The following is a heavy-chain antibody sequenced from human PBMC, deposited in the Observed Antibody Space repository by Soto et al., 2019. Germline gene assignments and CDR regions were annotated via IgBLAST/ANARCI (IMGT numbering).Heavy chain of an antibody. J-gene: IGHJ4*02. V-gene: IGHV3-23*01. Sequence: PGGSLRLSCAASGFTFSSYAMSWVRQAPGKGLKWISSISGSGTSTYYADSVKGRFTISRDNPKNTMYLQMNSLRAEDTALYFCAKENTPDYGDYVDYWGQGTLVTVSS. CDR2: ISGSGTST. CDR1: GFTFSSYA. D-gene: IGHD4-17*01. CDR3: AKENTPDYGDYVDY.